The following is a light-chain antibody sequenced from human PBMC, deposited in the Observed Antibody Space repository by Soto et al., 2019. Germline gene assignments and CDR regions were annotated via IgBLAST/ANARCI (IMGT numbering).Light chain of an antibody. CDR1: SSDIGGYYY. CDR3: TSYSSSDIFYV. Sequence: QSALAQPASVSGSPGQSITISCTGTSSDIGGYYYVSWYQHHPGRAPKLLIYQVTSRPSGVSNRFSGSKSGNTASLTISGLQADDEADYFCTSYSSSDIFYVFGAGIKGTVL. J-gene: IGLJ1*01. V-gene: IGLV2-14*01. CDR2: QVT.